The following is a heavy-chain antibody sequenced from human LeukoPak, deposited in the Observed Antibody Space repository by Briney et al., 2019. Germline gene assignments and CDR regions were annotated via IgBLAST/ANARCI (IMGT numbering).Heavy chain of an antibody. CDR1: GFTFSDYY. V-gene: IGHV3-11*01. CDR3: ARDTREVKSGDAFDV. J-gene: IGHJ3*01. CDR2: ITSSGSAI. D-gene: IGHD3-10*01. Sequence: GGSLRLSCAASGFTFSDYYMSWIRQAPGKGLEWVSYITSSGSAIYYADSVKGRFTISRDNAKNSLYLQMNSLRAEDTAVYYCARDTREVKSGDAFDVWGQGTMVTVP.